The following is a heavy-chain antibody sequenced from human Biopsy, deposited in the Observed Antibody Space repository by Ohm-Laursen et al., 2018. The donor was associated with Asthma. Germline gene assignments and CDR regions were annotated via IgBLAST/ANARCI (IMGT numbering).Heavy chain of an antibody. Sequence: SLRLSCAASGFTFNSYWMSWVRQAPGKGLEWVANIKKDGSEKFYVDSVKGRFTISRDNAKNSLYLRMNSLRAEDTAVYYCARGGYCTSPTCPWGRYATDVWGQGTTVTVSS. CDR1: GFTFNSYW. D-gene: IGHD2-2*01. CDR2: IKKDGSEK. J-gene: IGHJ6*02. CDR3: ARGGYCTSPTCPWGRYATDV. V-gene: IGHV3-7*01.